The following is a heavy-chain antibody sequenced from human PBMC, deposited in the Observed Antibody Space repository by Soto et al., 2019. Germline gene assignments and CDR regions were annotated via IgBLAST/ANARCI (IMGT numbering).Heavy chain of an antibody. V-gene: IGHV4-31*03. D-gene: IGHD4-17*01. CDR2: IYYTGTT. CDR1: GGSIRDGGYY. CDR3: AKDPSPQPTTVVPPGWFVT. J-gene: IGHJ5*02. Sequence: KPSETLSLTCTVSGGSIRDGGYYWSWIRQHPGKGLEWIGYIYYTGTTYYNPSFKGRVIISVDLSKGQFSLKLCSVTAADTAFYFCAKDPSPQPTTVVPPGWFVTWGQGILVAVSS.